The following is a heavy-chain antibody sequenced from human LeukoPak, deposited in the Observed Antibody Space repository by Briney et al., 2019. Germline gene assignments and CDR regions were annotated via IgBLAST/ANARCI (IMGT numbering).Heavy chain of an antibody. CDR2: IYSGGST. D-gene: IGHD3-10*01. V-gene: IGHV3-66*01. CDR3: ARDRGSKDHFDY. Sequence: GGSLRLSCAASGFTVSSNYVSWVRQAPGKGLEWVSVIYSGGSTYYADSVKGRFTISRDNSKNTLYLQMNSLRAEDTAVYYCARDRGSKDHFDYWGQGTLVTVSS. CDR1: GFTVSSNY. J-gene: IGHJ4*02.